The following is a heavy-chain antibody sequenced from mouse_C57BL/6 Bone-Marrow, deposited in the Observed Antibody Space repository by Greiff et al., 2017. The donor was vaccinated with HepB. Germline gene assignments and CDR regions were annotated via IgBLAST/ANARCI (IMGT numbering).Heavy chain of an antibody. CDR3: ARPCYYGNWYFDV. Sequence: QVQLQQSGAELARPGASVKMSCKASGYTFTSYTMHWVKQRPGQGLEWIGYINPSSGYTKYNQKFKDKATLTADKSSSTAYMQLSSLTSEDSAVYYCARPCYYGNWYFDVWGTGTTVTVSS. CDR1: GYTFTSYT. CDR2: INPSSGYT. J-gene: IGHJ1*03. D-gene: IGHD1-2*01. V-gene: IGHV1-4*01.